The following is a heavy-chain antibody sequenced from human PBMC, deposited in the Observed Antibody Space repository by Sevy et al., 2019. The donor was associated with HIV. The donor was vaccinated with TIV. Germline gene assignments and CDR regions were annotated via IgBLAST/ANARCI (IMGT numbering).Heavy chain of an antibody. CDR2: FGIAGDT. J-gene: IGHJ4*02. D-gene: IGHD1-26*01. V-gene: IGHV3-13*01. CDR3: ARKSTSYSHFDY. CDR1: GFTFSFYD. Sequence: GGSLRLSCAASGFTFSFYDMHWVRQATGKGLEWVSGFGIAGDTYYVGSVKGRFTISRDNAKNSLYLQMNSLRAGDTAVYYCARKSTSYSHFDYWGQGTLVTVSS.